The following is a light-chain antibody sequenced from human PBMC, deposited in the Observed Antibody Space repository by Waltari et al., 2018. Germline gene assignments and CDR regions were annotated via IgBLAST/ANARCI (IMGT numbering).Light chain of an antibody. Sequence: DIQMTQSPSSLSASVGDRVTITCRASHNISKNLNWYQQKPGKAPRFLMYAASNLQSGVPSRFSGTGSGREFTLTITSVQPEDLATYYCQQGYSVPLTFGGGTRVEIK. CDR2: AAS. CDR3: QQGYSVPLT. J-gene: IGKJ4*01. CDR1: HNISKN. V-gene: IGKV1-39*01.